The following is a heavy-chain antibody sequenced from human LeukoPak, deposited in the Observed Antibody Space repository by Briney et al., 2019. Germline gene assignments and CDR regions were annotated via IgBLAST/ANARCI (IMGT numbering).Heavy chain of an antibody. Sequence: ASVKVSCKASGYTFTGYYMHWVRQAPGRGLEWMGWINPNSGGTNYAQKFQGRVTMTRDTSISTAYMELSRLRSDDTAVYYCARDLLWFGEGGLWGQGTLVTVSS. CDR2: INPNSGGT. V-gene: IGHV1-2*02. CDR3: ARDLLWFGEGGL. D-gene: IGHD3-10*01. J-gene: IGHJ4*02. CDR1: GYTFTGYY.